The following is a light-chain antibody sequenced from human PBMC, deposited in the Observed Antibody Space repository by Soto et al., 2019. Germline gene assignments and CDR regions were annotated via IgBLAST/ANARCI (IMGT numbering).Light chain of an antibody. V-gene: IGKV1-5*03. CDR1: QSINTW. Sequence: DIQMTQSPSTLSAAVGDRVTITCRASQSINTWLAWYQQKPGKAPRFLIYQASSLESGVPSRFSGSGFGTEFTLTISNLLPDDSATYYCQQYKSYSTFGQGTKLETK. J-gene: IGKJ2*01. CDR2: QAS. CDR3: QQYKSYST.